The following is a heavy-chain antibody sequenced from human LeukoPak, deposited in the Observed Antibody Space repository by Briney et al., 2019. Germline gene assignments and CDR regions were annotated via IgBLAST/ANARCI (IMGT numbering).Heavy chain of an antibody. J-gene: IGHJ4*02. Sequence: SETLSLTCTVSGGSISSGSYYWSWIRQPAGKGLEWIGRIYTSGSTNYNPSLKSRVTISVDTSKNQFSLKLSSVTAADTAVYYCARGEYYFDYWGQGTLVTVSS. CDR2: IYTSGST. CDR1: GGSISSGSYY. V-gene: IGHV4-61*02. D-gene: IGHD3-10*01. CDR3: ARGEYYFDY.